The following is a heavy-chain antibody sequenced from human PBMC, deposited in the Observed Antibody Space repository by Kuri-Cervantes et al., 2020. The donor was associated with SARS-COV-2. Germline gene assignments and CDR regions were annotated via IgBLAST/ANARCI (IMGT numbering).Heavy chain of an antibody. V-gene: IGHV3-21*01. Sequence: GESLKISCAASGFTFSSYSMNWVRQAPGKGLEWVSSISSSSSYIYYADSVKGRFTISRDNAKNSLYLQMNSLRAEDTAVYYCARDFGFGSWELLGTDYWGQGTLVTVSS. CDR3: ARDFGFGSWELLGTDY. D-gene: IGHD1-26*01. J-gene: IGHJ4*02. CDR2: ISSSSSYI. CDR1: GFTFSSYS.